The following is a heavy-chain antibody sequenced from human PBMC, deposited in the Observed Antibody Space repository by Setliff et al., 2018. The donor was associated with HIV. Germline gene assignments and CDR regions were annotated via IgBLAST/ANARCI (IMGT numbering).Heavy chain of an antibody. CDR1: GYTFTSYY. CDR3: TTIVGFCSSTRCYSDY. CDR2: INPSSGST. D-gene: IGHD2-2*01. V-gene: IGHV1-46*01. Sequence: ASVKVSCKASGYTFTSYYMHWVRQAPGQGLEWMGIINPSSGSTTYAQKFQGRVTMTRDTSTSTVYMELSSLRSEDTAVYYCTTIVGFCSSTRCYSDYWGQGTLVTVSS. J-gene: IGHJ4*02.